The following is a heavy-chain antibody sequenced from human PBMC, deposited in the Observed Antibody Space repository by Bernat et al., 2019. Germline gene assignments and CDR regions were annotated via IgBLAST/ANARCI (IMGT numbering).Heavy chain of an antibody. J-gene: IGHJ1*01. D-gene: IGHD2-15*01. CDR2: IYHSGTT. CDR1: GDSLRSSSDY. CDR3: ARHKKGWFTDLFLDS. V-gene: IGHV4-39*01. Sequence: QVQLEESGPGLVKPSETLVPICNVSGDSLRSSSDYWGWIRQPPGKGLEWIGNIYHSGTTHYNPSLKGRVTISNDISKNQFSLNLNSVTAADTAVYYCARHKKGWFTDLFLDSWGQCTLVTVTS.